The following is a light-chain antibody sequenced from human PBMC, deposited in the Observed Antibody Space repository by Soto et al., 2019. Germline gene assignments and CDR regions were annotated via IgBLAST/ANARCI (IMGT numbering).Light chain of an antibody. V-gene: IGLV6-57*04. CDR2: EDN. CDR1: SGSIASNY. CDR3: QSYHSGNVV. J-gene: IGLJ2*01. Sequence: NFMLTQPNSVSEYPGKTVTISCTRSSGSIASNYVQWYQQRPGSAPTPVIYEDNERPSGVPDRFSGSIDSSSNSASLTISGLKTDDEADYYCQSYHSGNVVFGGGTQLTVL.